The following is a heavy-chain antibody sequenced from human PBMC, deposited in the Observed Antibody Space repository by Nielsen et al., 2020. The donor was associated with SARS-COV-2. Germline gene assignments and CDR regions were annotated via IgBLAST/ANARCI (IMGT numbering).Heavy chain of an antibody. D-gene: IGHD5-12*01. CDR2: IYFSGRT. V-gene: IGHV4-31*03. Sequence: LRLSCTVSGGSISSGGYYWSWIRHHPGKGLEWIGYIYFSGRTCYNPPLKSRVTISVDTSKNQFSLSLRSVTAADTAVYYCARESSGYDHYNYDMDVWGQGTTVTVSS. CDR3: ARESSGYDHYNYDMDV. CDR1: GGSISSGGYY. J-gene: IGHJ6*02.